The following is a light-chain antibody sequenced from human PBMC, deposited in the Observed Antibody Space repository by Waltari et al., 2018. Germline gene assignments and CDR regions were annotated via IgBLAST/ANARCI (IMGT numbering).Light chain of an antibody. CDR2: GAS. CDR1: QSVRGD. J-gene: IGKJ2*01. CDR3: QQYNSWPPMYT. Sequence: EILMTQSPATLSVSPGERATLSCRASQSVRGDLAWYQQKPGQAPRLLIYGASTRDTGIPARFSGSGSGTEFTLTISSMQSEDSAVYYCQQYNSWPPMYTFGQGTKLEIK. V-gene: IGKV3-15*01.